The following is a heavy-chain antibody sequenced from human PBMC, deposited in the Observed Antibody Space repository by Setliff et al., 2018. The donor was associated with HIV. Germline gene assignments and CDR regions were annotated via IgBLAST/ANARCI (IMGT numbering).Heavy chain of an antibody. D-gene: IGHD3-22*01. CDR2: IYYSGST. CDR3: ARARYYYDPDNTGSSGEYFDY. Sequence: PSETLSLTCSVSGGSMSSGDYYWSWIRQHPGKGLEWIGYIYYSGSTYYNPSLKSRITISGDTSKNEFSLKMTSVTAADTAVYFCARARYYYDPDNTGSSGEYFDYWGQGALVTVSS. V-gene: IGHV4-31*03. CDR1: GGSMSSGDYY. J-gene: IGHJ4*02.